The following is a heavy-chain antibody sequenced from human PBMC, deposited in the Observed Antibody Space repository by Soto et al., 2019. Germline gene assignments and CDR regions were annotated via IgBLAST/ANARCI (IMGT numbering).Heavy chain of an antibody. V-gene: IGHV3-74*01. D-gene: IGHD3-10*01. J-gene: IGHJ6*02. CDR3: ARSGSGRHQSV. CDR1: GFTFSNYW. CDR2: INSDGSST. Sequence: EVQVVESGGGIVQPGGSLRLSCAASGFTFSNYWMHWVRQAPGKGLVWVSRINSDGSSTTYADSVKGRFTISRDNAKNTLYLQMNSLRAEDTAVYYCARSGSGRHQSVWGQGTTVTVSS.